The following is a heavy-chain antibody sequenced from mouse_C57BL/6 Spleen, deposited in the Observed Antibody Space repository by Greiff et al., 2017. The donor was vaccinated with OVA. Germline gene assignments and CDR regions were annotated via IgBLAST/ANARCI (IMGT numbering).Heavy chain of an antibody. CDR3: ARSVAYYYGSSYDWYFDV. D-gene: IGHD1-1*01. Sequence: QVQLQQPGAELVKPGASVKMSCKASGYTFTSYWITWVKQRPGQGLEWIGDIYPGSGSTNYNEKFKSKATLTVDTSSSTAYMQLSSLTSEDSAVYYCARSVAYYYGSSYDWYFDVWGTGTTVTVSS. V-gene: IGHV1-55*01. CDR1: GYTFTSYW. CDR2: IYPGSGST. J-gene: IGHJ1*03.